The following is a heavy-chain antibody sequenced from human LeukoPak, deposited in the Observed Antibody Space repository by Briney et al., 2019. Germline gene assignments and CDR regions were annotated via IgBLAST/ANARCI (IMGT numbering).Heavy chain of an antibody. V-gene: IGHV1-2*02. Sequence: ASVKVSCKASGYAFTGYYMHWVRPAPGQGLEWMGWINPNSGGTNYAQKFQGRVTMTRDTSISTAYMELSRLRSDDTPVYYCARDLLRYFDWLLPPYYFDYWGQGTLVTVSS. D-gene: IGHD3-9*01. J-gene: IGHJ4*02. CDR2: INPNSGGT. CDR1: GYAFTGYY. CDR3: ARDLLRYFDWLLPPYYFDY.